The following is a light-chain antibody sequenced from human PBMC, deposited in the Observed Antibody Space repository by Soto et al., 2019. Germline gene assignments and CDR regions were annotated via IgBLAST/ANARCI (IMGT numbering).Light chain of an antibody. CDR1: SSDVGSYNS. Sequence: QSVLTQPASVSGSPGQSITISCTGLSSDVGSYNSVSWYQQHPGKAPKLIIYEVNNRPSGVSHRFSGSKSGNTASLSISGLQAEDEADYYCSSYTNDNTVVFGGGTKLTVL. CDR3: SSYTNDNTVV. V-gene: IGLV2-14*01. CDR2: EVN. J-gene: IGLJ2*01.